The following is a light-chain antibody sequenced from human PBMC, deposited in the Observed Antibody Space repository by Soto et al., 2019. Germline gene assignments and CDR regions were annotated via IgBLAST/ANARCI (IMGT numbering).Light chain of an antibody. J-gene: IGLJ1*01. Sequence: QSALTQPPSASGSPGQSITISCAGTSSDVGAYNSVSWYQQHPGKAPELLIYQVSQRPSGVPDRFSGSKSGNTASLTVSGIPREDEADDYCSSYEGSNTVNVFGTGTKLTVL. CDR3: SSYEGSNTVNV. CDR1: SSDVGAYNS. CDR2: QVS. V-gene: IGLV2-8*01.